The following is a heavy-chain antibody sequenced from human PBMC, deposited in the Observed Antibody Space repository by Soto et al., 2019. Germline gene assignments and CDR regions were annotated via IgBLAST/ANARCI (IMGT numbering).Heavy chain of an antibody. CDR1: GYTFTSYV. CDR3: ARDGRGVTFGGVIGPFDY. J-gene: IGHJ4*02. Sequence: QVQLVQSGAEVKKPGASVKVSCKASGYTFTSYVISWVRQAPGQGLEWMGWISAYNGNPNYAQKLQGRVTMTTDPATSPAYIEVRTLRSDDASVYYCARDGRGVTFGGVIGPFDYWGQGTLVTVSS. D-gene: IGHD3-16*02. V-gene: IGHV1-18*01. CDR2: ISAYNGNP.